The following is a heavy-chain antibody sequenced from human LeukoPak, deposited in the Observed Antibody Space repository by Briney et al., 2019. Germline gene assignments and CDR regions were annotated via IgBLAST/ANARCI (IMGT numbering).Heavy chain of an antibody. D-gene: IGHD2-2*01. V-gene: IGHV3-30*02. CDR3: THGSMYQLDY. J-gene: IGHJ4*02. CDR2: IRYDGSNK. CDR1: GFTFSSYG. Sequence: GGSLRLSCAASGFTFSSYGMHWVRQAPGKGLEWVAFIRYDGSNKYYADSVKGRFTISRDNSKNTLYLQMNSLRAEDTAVYYCTHGSMYQLDYWGQGTLVTVSS.